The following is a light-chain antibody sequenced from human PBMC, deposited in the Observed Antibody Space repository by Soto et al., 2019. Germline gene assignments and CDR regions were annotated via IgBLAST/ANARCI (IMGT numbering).Light chain of an antibody. CDR1: QNISNY. CDR2: TAS. Sequence: IQMTQSPSSLSASVGDRFTITFRASQNISNYLHWYQQKPGKAPKLLIYTASSLQSGVPSRFSGSGSGTDFTLTISSLQPEDFTTYYCQQSYRNPWFGQGTKVDI. V-gene: IGKV1-39*01. J-gene: IGKJ1*01. CDR3: QQSYRNPW.